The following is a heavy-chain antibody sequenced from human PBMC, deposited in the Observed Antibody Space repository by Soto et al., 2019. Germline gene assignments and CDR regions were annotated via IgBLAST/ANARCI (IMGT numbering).Heavy chain of an antibody. J-gene: IGHJ4*02. D-gene: IGHD5-18*01. CDR1: GFTFTYYA. CDR3: ARGEPAAMALFAN. Sequence: EVQLLESGGGLVQPGGSLRLSCAASGFTFTYYAISWVRQAPGKGLEWVSIISGSGGTTYYADSVKSRFTISRDYSKNTVYLQMDSLRAVDTAVYYCARGEPAAMALFANWGQGTLVTVSS. CDR2: ISGSGGTT. V-gene: IGHV3-23*01.